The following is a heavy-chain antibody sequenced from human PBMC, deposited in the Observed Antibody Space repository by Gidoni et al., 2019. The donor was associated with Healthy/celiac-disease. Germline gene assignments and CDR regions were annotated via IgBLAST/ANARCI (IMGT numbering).Heavy chain of an antibody. V-gene: IGHV3-33*01. D-gene: IGHD6-6*01. CDR2: IWYDGSNK. J-gene: IGHJ3*02. CDR3: ARVLARARDAFDI. Sequence: QVQLVESGGGVVPPGRSLRLSCAASGFTFSSYGMHWVRQAPGKGLEWVAVIWYDGSNKYYADSVKGRFTISRDNSKNTLYLQMNSLRAEDTAVYYCARVLARARDAFDIWGQGTMVTVSS. CDR1: GFTFSSYG.